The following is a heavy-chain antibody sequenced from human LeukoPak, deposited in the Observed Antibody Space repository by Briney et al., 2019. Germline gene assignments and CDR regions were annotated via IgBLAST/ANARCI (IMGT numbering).Heavy chain of an antibody. Sequence: GASVKVSCKASGYTFTSYGISWVRQAPGQGLEWMGWISAYNGNTNYAQKLQGRVTMTTDTSTSTAYMELRSLRSDDPAVYYCARDLDYDYYDSSGYYISRYFDYWGQGTLVTVSS. CDR1: GYTFTSYG. J-gene: IGHJ4*02. CDR3: ARDLDYDYYDSSGYYISRYFDY. D-gene: IGHD3-22*01. CDR2: ISAYNGNT. V-gene: IGHV1-18*01.